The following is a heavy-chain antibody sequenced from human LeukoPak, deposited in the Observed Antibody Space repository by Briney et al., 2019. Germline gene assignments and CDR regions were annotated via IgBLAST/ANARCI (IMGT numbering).Heavy chain of an antibody. J-gene: IGHJ2*01. CDR3: AVTLTTTTPAYWYFDL. CDR2: IYPGDSYT. V-gene: IGHV5-51*01. D-gene: IGHD1-1*01. Sequence: GESLKISCQGSGYSFTNYWIAWVRQMPGKGLEWMGMIYPGDSYTTYSPSFQGQVTISAVKSSSTAYLQWSSLEASDTAMYYCAVTLTTTTPAYWYFDLWGRGTLVTVSS. CDR1: GYSFTNYW.